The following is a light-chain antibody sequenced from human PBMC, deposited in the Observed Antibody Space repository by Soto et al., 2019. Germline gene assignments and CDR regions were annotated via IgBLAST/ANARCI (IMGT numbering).Light chain of an antibody. V-gene: IGKV1-39*01. Sequence: DIQMTPSPSSLSASVGDTVTITCRASQNIGTFLNWYQQKSGKAPDLLISGASSLLTGVPSRFSGSGSGTGFTLTITNLQPEDFATYHCQQIFNTPRTFGPGTKVEVK. CDR1: QNIGTF. CDR2: GAS. CDR3: QQIFNTPRT. J-gene: IGKJ1*01.